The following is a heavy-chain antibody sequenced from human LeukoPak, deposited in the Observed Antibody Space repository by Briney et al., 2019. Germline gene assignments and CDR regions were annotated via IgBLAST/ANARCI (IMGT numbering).Heavy chain of an antibody. CDR1: GFTFSSYG. D-gene: IGHD6-6*01. J-gene: IGHJ4*02. Sequence: PGRSLRLSCAASGFTFSSYGMHWVRQAPGKGLEWVAVIWYDGSNKYYADSVKGRFTISRDNSKNTLYLQMNSLRAEDTAVYYCARGGRIAARLYYFDYWGQGTLVTVSS. CDR2: IWYDGSNK. V-gene: IGHV3-33*01. CDR3: ARGGRIAARLYYFDY.